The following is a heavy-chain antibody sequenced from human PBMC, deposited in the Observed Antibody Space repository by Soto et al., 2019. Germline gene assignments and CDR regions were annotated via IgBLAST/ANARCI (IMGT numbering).Heavy chain of an antibody. Sequence: SETLSLTCAVYGGSFSGYYWSWIRQPPGKGLEWIGEINHSGSTNYNPSLKSRVTISVDTSKNQSSLKLSSVTAADTAVYYCARDRKQLVVYYYYYYGMDVWGQGTTVTVSS. D-gene: IGHD6-6*01. CDR3: ARDRKQLVVYYYYYYGMDV. J-gene: IGHJ6*02. CDR2: INHSGST. CDR1: GGSFSGYY. V-gene: IGHV4-34*01.